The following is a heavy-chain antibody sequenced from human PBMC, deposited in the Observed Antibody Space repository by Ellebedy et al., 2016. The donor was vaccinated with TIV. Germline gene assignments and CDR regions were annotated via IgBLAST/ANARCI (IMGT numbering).Heavy chain of an antibody. CDR3: ATITGTTGYGMDV. CDR1: GYTFTSYD. Sequence: AASVKVSCKASGYTFTSYDINWVRQATGQGLEWMGWMNPNSGNTGYAPKFEGRLTMTRATSISTAYMELSSLRSEDTAVYYCATITGTTGYGMDVWGQGTTVTVSS. D-gene: IGHD1-7*01. CDR2: MNPNSGNT. J-gene: IGHJ6*02. V-gene: IGHV1-8*01.